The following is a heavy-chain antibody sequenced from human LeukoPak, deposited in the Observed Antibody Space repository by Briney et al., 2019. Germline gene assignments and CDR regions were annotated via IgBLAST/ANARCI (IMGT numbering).Heavy chain of an antibody. J-gene: IGHJ5*02. V-gene: IGHV1-8*03. Sequence: VASVKVSCKASGYTFISYDINWVRQATGQGLEWMGWMNPNSGNTGYAQKFQGRVTITRNTSVSTAYMELSSLRSEDTAVYYCARGRERDWFDPWGQGTLVTVSS. CDR3: ARGRERDWFDP. CDR2: MNPNSGNT. CDR1: GYTFISYD. D-gene: IGHD1-1*01.